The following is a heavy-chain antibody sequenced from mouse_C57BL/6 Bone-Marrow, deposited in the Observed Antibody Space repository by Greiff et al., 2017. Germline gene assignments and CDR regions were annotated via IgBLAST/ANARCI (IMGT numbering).Heavy chain of an antibody. CDR3: ARSGIYFGSPHWYFDV. CDR2: IYPRDGST. V-gene: IGHV1-78*01. Sequence: VPLQQSDAELVKPGASVKIFCKVSGYTFTDHTIHWMKQRPEQGLEWIGYIYPRDGSTKYNEKFNGKATLTADKSSSTAYMQLHSLTSEDSAVYFCARSGIYFGSPHWYFDVWGTGTTVTVSS. J-gene: IGHJ1*03. CDR1: GYTFTDHT. D-gene: IGHD1-1*01.